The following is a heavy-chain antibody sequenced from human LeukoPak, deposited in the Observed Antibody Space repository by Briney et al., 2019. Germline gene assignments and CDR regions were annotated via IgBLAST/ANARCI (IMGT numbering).Heavy chain of an antibody. J-gene: IGHJ3*02. V-gene: IGHV4-39*07. D-gene: IGHD4-23*01. Sequence: PSETLSLTCTVSGGSISSSSYYWGWIHQPPGKGLEWIGSIYYSGSTYYNPSLKSRVTISVDTSKNQFSLKLSSVTAADTAVYYCARPFYGGNSGDAFDIWGQGTMVTVSS. CDR1: GGSISSSSYY. CDR3: ARPFYGGNSGDAFDI. CDR2: IYYSGST.